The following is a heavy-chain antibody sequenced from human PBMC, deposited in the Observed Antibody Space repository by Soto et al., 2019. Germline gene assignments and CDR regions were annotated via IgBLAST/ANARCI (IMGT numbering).Heavy chain of an antibody. D-gene: IGHD3-10*01. V-gene: IGHV4-59*08. CDR3: ARHPRIRGDSYNWSDP. CDR1: GDSINSYY. J-gene: IGHJ5*02. Sequence: SETLSLTCSVFGDSINSYYWSWIRQPPGKGLEWIGYVYSSGSTQYTSSLKSRVIISLDTSKNQFSLKLRSVTAADTAVYYFARHPRIRGDSYNWSDPWGQGTLVTVYS. CDR2: VYSSGST.